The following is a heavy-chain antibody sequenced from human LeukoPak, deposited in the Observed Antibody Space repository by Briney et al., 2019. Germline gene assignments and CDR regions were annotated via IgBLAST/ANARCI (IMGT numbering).Heavy chain of an antibody. D-gene: IGHD1-26*01. CDR3: ARDRGSYYYYYGMDV. J-gene: IGHJ6*02. CDR2: ISYDGSNK. CDR1: GFTFSSYA. V-gene: IGHV3-30-3*01. Sequence: PAGSLRLSCAASGFTFSSYAMHWVRQAPGKGLEWVAVISYDGSNKYYADSVKGRFTISRDNSKNTLYLQMNSLRAEDTAVYYCARDRGSYYYYYGMDVWGQGTTVTVSS.